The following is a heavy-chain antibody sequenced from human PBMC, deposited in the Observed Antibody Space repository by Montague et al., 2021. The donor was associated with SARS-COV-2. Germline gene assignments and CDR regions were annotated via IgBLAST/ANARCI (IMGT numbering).Heavy chain of an antibody. D-gene: IGHD3-22*01. V-gene: IGHV3-21*04. Sequence: SLRLSCAASGFTFSSYSMNWVRQAPGKGLEWVSSISSSSSYIYYADSVKGRFTISRDNSKNTLYLQMNSLRADDTAMYYCARDKPGDYDGPGVFDMWGQGTMVTASS. CDR3: ARDKPGDYDGPGVFDM. J-gene: IGHJ3*02. CDR1: GFTFSSYS. CDR2: ISSSSSYI.